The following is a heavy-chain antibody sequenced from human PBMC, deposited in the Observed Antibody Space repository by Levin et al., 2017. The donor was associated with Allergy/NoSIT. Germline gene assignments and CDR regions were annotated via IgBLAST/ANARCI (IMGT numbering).Heavy chain of an antibody. CDR1: GFTFSSYA. J-gene: IGHJ6*03. V-gene: IGHV3-23*01. Sequence: GESLKISCAASGFTFSSYAMSWVRQAPGKGLEWVSAISGSGGSTYYADPVKGRFTISRDNSKNTLYLQMNSLRAEDTAVYYCAKVNPSYYMDVWGKGTTVTVSS. CDR2: ISGSGGST. CDR3: AKVNPSYYMDV.